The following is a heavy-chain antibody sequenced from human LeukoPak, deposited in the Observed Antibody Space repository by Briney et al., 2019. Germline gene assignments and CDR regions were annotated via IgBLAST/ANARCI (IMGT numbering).Heavy chain of an antibody. CDR3: VRHCCSSPSKRTFDI. D-gene: IGHD2-15*01. V-gene: IGHV4-39*01. Sequence: SETLSLTCTVSGDSIRSSDYYWGCIRQSPGKGLEWIGTISDGGSTYYNPSLKSRIIISVDTSKNQFSLQLSSVTAADTAVYYCVRHCCSSPSKRTFDIWGQGTLVAVSS. CDR2: ISDGGST. J-gene: IGHJ3*02. CDR1: GDSIRSSDYY.